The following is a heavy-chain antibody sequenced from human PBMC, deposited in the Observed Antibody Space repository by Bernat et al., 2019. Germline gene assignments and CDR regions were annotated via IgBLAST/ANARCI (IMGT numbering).Heavy chain of an antibody. D-gene: IGHD5-18*01. Sequence: QVQLVESGGGVVQPGRSLRLSCAASGFTFSSYAMHWVRQAPGKGLEWVAVISYDGSNKYYADSVKGRFTISRDNSKNTLYLQMNSLRAEDTAVYYCARGDTARGGVDYWGQGTLVTVSS. J-gene: IGHJ4*02. CDR3: ARGDTARGGVDY. V-gene: IGHV3-30-3*01. CDR1: GFTFSSYA. CDR2: ISYDGSNK.